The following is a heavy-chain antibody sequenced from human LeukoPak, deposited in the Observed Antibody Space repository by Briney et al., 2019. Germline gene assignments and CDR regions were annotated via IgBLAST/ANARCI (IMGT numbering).Heavy chain of an antibody. V-gene: IGHV4-39*01. CDR2: IRYSGST. Sequence: SETLSLTCNVSGGSISSNTYYWGWIRRPPGKGLEWIGSIRYSGSTYYNPSLKSRVTISVDTSKNQSSLNLSSPTAADTAVYYCATSDTVSTYNWFDPWGQGTLVTVS. D-gene: IGHD5/OR15-5a*01. CDR3: ATSDTVSTYNWFDP. CDR1: GGSISSNTYY. J-gene: IGHJ5*02.